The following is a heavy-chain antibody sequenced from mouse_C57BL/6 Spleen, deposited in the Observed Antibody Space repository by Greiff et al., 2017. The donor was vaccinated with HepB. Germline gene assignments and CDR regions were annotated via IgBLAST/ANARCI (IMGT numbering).Heavy chain of an antibody. V-gene: IGHV1-18*01. CDR1: GYTFTDYN. CDR3: ARWGSYAMDY. CDR2: INPNNGGT. J-gene: IGHJ2*01. Sequence: EVQLQQSGPELVKPGASVKIPCKASGYTFTDYNMDWVKQSHGKSLEWIGDINPNNGGTIYNQKFKGKATLTVDKSSSTAYMELRSLTSEDTAVYYCARWGSYAMDYWGQGTTLTVSS. D-gene: IGHD6-5*01.